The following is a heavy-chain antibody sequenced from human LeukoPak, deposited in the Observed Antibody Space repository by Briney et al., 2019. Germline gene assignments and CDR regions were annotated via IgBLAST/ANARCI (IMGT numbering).Heavy chain of an antibody. CDR2: IYSGGST. V-gene: IGHV3-53*01. D-gene: IGHD6-19*01. CDR3: ARYGFYSSGWYGPGDYYYSMDV. J-gene: IGHJ6*02. CDR1: GFTVSSNY. Sequence: SGGSLRLSCAASGFTVSSNYMSWVRQAPGKGLEWVSVIYSGGSTYYADSVKGRFTISRDNSKNTLYLQMNSLRAEDTAVYYCARYGFYSSGWYGPGDYYYSMDVWGQGTTVTVSS.